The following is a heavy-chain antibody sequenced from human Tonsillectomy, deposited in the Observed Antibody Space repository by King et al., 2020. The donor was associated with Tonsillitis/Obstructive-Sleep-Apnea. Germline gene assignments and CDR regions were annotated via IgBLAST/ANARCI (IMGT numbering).Heavy chain of an antibody. CDR1: GFTFDDYA. V-gene: IGHV3-9*01. J-gene: IGHJ6*03. D-gene: IGHD6-13*01. CDR2: ISWNSGSI. Sequence: EVQLVESGGGLVQPGRSLRLSCAASGFTFDDYAMHWVRQAPGKGLEWVSGISWNSGSIGYADSVKGRFTISRDNAKNSLYLQMNSLRGEDTALYYCAKDIYSSSYYYMDVWGKGTTVTVSS. CDR3: AKDIYSSSYYYMDV.